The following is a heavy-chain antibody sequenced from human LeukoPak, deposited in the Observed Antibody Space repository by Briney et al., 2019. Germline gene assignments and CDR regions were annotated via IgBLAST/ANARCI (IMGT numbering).Heavy chain of an antibody. J-gene: IGHJ6*02. Sequence: SETLSLTCTVSGGSISGYFWSWIRQPPGKGLEWIGEINHSGSTNYNPSLKSRVTISVDTSKNQFSLKLSSVTAADTAVYYCARVKAMAKYYYYYGMDVWGQGTTVTVSS. V-gene: IGHV4-34*01. CDR2: INHSGST. CDR1: GGSISGYF. CDR3: ARVKAMAKYYYYYGMDV. D-gene: IGHD5-18*01.